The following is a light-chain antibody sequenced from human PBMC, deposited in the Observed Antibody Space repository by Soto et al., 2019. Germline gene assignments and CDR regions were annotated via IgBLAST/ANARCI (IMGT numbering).Light chain of an antibody. J-gene: IGKJ1*01. CDR2: GAY. CDR1: QSVSSN. CDR3: QHYNYCPSKT. V-gene: IGKV3-15*01. Sequence: EIGMKLSPAALSVSKGERATLSCRASQSVSSNLAWYQQKPGQAPRLLIYGAYTRATGIPARFSGSGSGTDFTLTISSLQSEDFAVYYRQHYNYCPSKTFGQG.